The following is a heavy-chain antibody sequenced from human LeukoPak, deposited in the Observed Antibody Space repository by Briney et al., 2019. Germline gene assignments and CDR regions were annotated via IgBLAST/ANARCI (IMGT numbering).Heavy chain of an antibody. CDR2: INPNTDDT. J-gene: IGHJ4*02. Sequence: ASVKVSCKASGYPFTGYYVHWVRQAPGQGLEWLGCINPNTDDTQYAQKFHDSVTMTSDTAFNTAYLELRSLTSGDTAVYFCTSGADFDYWGQGTQVTVSS. CDR3: TSGADFDY. D-gene: IGHD4/OR15-4a*01. CDR1: GYPFTGYY. V-gene: IGHV1-2*04.